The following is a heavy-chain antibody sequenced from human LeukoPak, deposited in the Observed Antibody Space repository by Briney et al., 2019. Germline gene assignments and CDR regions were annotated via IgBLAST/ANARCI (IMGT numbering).Heavy chain of an antibody. J-gene: IGHJ6*02. CDR3: ARRANSYAMDV. V-gene: IGHV4-59*08. CDR2: IYYIGGT. Sequence: SERLSLTCLLSVGSLRSYYWRWVRQPPGHGLGWVGYIYYIGGTNYPPSLKTRATIPGYTSKNQFSLKLSSVTAADTAVYYCARRANSYAMDVWGQGTMVTVSS. CDR1: VGSLRSYY.